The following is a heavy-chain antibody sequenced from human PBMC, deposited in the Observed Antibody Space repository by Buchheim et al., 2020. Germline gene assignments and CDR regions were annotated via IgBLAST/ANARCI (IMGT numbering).Heavy chain of an antibody. CDR2: IKPDGGGE. Sequence: EVQLVESGGGLVQPGGSLRLSCTASDFTLIGQWMSWVRQTPGKGLEGVATIKPDGGGEYYVDSVKGRFTISRDDAKNSLYLQMNSVRGEDTTVYYCTTGALGYWGQGTL. V-gene: IGHV3-7*01. J-gene: IGHJ4*02. CDR3: TTGALGY. CDR1: DFTLIGQW.